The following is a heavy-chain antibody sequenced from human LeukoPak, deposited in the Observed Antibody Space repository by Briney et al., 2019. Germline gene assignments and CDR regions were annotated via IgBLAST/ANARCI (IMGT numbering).Heavy chain of an antibody. J-gene: IGHJ4*02. V-gene: IGHV4-38-2*01. Sequence: SETLSLTCAVSGYSISSGYYWGWIRQPPGKGLGWIGSIYHSGSTYYNPSLKSQVTISVDTSKNQFSLKLSSVTAADTAVYYCARAGYSGYDTPLEYDYWGQGTLVTVSS. CDR2: IYHSGST. D-gene: IGHD5-12*01. CDR3: ARAGYSGYDTPLEYDY. CDR1: GYSISSGYY.